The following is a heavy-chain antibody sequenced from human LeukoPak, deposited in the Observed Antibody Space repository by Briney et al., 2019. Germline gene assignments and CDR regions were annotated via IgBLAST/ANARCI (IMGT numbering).Heavy chain of an antibody. CDR3: ARARNEAMVPYYYYYMDV. CDR2: IYPGDSDT. CDR1: GYSFTSYW. V-gene: IGHV5-51*01. Sequence: GESLKISCKGSGYSFTSYWIGWVRQMPGKGLEWMGIIYPGDSDTRYSPSFQGQVTISADKSISTAYLQWSSLKASDTAMYYCARARNEAMVPYYYYYMDVWGKGTTVTVSS. D-gene: IGHD3-10*01. J-gene: IGHJ6*03.